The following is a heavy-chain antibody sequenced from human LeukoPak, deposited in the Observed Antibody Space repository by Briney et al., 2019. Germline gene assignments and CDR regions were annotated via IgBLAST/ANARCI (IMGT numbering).Heavy chain of an antibody. V-gene: IGHV3-7*05. J-gene: IGHJ6*02. CDR3: ARFGYNYGMEV. CDR2: INQVGSEK. D-gene: IGHD2-2*02. Sequence: PGWSLRLSCAASGFTFSSYWMNWVRQAPGKGLEGVANINQVGSEKYYVDSVKGRFTISRDIAKNSLYLQMLSLRAEDTAVYYCARFGYNYGMEVWGQGTTVTVSS. CDR1: GFTFSSYW.